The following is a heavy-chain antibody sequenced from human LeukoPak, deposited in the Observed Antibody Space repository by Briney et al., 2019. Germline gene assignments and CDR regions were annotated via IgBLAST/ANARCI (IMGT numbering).Heavy chain of an antibody. Sequence: GGSLRLSCAASGFTFDDSGMSWVRQAPGKGLEWVSGINWNGGSTGYADSVKGRFTISRDNAKNSLYLQMNSLRAEDTAFYYCAKEDYNASSGYPSWGQGTLVTVSA. V-gene: IGHV3-20*04. CDR1: GFTFDDSG. CDR2: INWNGGST. J-gene: IGHJ4*02. D-gene: IGHD3-22*01. CDR3: AKEDYNASSGYPS.